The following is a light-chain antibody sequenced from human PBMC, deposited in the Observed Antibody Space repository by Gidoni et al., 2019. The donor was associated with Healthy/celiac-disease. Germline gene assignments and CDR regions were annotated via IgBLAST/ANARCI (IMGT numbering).Light chain of an antibody. CDR2: KDR. CDR1: ALPKQY. J-gene: IGLJ1*01. V-gene: IGLV3-25*03. Sequence: SYELTQPPSVSVSPGQTARITCSGDALPKQYAYWYQQKPGQAPVLVIYKDRERPSGIPERFSGSSTGTTVTLTSGGVQAEDEADYYCQSADSSGTYVFGTGTKVTV. CDR3: QSADSSGTYV.